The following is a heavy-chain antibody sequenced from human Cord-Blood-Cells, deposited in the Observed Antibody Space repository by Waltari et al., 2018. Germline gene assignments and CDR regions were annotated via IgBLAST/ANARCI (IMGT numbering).Heavy chain of an antibody. D-gene: IGHD2-2*01. CDR2: IYHSGST. CDR3: ARGVVVVPAAMYNWFDP. Sequence: QVQLQESGPGLVQPSETLSLTCTVSGYSISSGYYWGWTRPPPGKGLEWIGSIYHSGSTYYNPSLKSRVTISVDTSKNQFSLKLSSVTAADTAVYYCARGVVVVPAAMYNWFDPWGQGTLVTVSS. J-gene: IGHJ5*02. V-gene: IGHV4-38-2*02. CDR1: GYSISSGYY.